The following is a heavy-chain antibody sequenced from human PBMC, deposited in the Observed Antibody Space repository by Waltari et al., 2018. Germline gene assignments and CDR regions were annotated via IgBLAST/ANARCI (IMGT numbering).Heavy chain of an antibody. J-gene: IGHJ4*02. V-gene: IGHV3-74*01. Sequence: EVESVESGGGLVQPGGSLRLSCERSGFPFSDHWVHWVRQGPGKGLEWVARINMDGSTRNYADSVQGRFTISRDNARNTLYLQMNSLRVEDTAVYYCARDLGAGPSFDYWGQGTLVTVSS. D-gene: IGHD1-26*01. CDR1: GFPFSDHW. CDR3: ARDLGAGPSFDY. CDR2: INMDGSTR.